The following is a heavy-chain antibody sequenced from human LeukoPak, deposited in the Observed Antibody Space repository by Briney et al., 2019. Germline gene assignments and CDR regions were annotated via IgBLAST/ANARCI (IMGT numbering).Heavy chain of an antibody. D-gene: IGHD6-19*01. Sequence: PGGSLRLSCAASGFTFSSYAMSWVRQAPGKGLEWVSAISGSGGSTYYADSVKGRFTISRDTSKNTLYLQMNSLRAEDTAVYYCAKDSEQWLVPGFDYWGQGTLVTVSS. V-gene: IGHV3-23*01. CDR1: GFTFSSYA. CDR2: ISGSGGST. CDR3: AKDSEQWLVPGFDY. J-gene: IGHJ4*02.